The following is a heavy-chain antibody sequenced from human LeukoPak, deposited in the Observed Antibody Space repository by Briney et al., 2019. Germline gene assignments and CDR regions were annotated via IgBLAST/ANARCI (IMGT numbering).Heavy chain of an antibody. CDR3: AKDSVGYSYGAFDS. CDR1: GFIFSSYS. V-gene: IGHV3-23*01. Sequence: GGSLRLSCAASGFIFSSYSMSWVRQAPGKGLEWVSVITGSGGNTYYADSVKGRFTISRDNSKNTLYLQMNSLRAEDTAVYYCAKDSVGYSYGAFDSWGQGTLVTVSS. CDR2: ITGSGGNT. D-gene: IGHD5-18*01. J-gene: IGHJ4*02.